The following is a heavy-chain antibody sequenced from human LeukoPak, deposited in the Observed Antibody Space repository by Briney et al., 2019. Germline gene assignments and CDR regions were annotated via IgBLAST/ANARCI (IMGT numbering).Heavy chain of an antibody. CDR1: GYTFITYA. J-gene: IGHJ3*02. Sequence: APVKVSCKASGYTFITYAIHWVRQAPGQRLEWMGWINAGNGNTKYSEKFQGRVTISRDTSASTAYMELSSLRSEDTAVYYCARDIGPLDTWGQGTMVTVSS. CDR2: INAGNGNT. D-gene: IGHD3-16*01. CDR3: ARDIGPLDT. V-gene: IGHV1-3*01.